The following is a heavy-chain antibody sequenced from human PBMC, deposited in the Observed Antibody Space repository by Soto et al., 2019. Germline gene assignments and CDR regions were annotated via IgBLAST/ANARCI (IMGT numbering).Heavy chain of an antibody. Sequence: GSLRLSCAASGFTFSSYAMSWVRQAPGKGLEWVSAISGSGGSTYYADSVKGRFTISRDNSKNTLYLQMNSLRAEDTAVYYCAASMVGYSYGSYFDYWGQGTLVTVSS. D-gene: IGHD5-18*01. CDR1: GFTFSSYA. J-gene: IGHJ4*02. V-gene: IGHV3-23*01. CDR2: ISGSGGST. CDR3: AASMVGYSYGSYFDY.